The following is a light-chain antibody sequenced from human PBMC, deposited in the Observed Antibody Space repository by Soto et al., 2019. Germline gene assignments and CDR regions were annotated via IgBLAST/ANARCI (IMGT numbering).Light chain of an antibody. CDR1: QSISSW. Sequence: DIQMTQSPSTLSASVGDRVTITCRASQSISSWLAWYQQKPGKAPKLLIYDASSLESGVPSRFSGSGSGTEFTLTISSLQPDDFATYYCQHFTFGPGTKVDIK. CDR2: DAS. V-gene: IGKV1-5*01. CDR3: QHFT. J-gene: IGKJ3*01.